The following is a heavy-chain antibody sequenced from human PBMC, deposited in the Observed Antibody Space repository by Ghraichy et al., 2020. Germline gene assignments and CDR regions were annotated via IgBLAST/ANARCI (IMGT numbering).Heavy chain of an antibody. D-gene: IGHD1-1*01. CDR2: ISGSGGST. Sequence: GGSLRLSCAASGFTFSSYAMSWVRQAPGKGLEWVSAISGSGGSTYYADSVKGRFTISRDNSKNTLYLQMNSLRAEDTAVYYCAPNPRGNWNDGSYRWFDPWGQGTLVTVSS. J-gene: IGHJ5*02. V-gene: IGHV3-23*01. CDR3: APNPRGNWNDGSYRWFDP. CDR1: GFTFSSYA.